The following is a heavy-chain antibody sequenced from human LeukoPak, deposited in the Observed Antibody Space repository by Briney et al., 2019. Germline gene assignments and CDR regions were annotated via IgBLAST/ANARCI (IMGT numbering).Heavy chain of an antibody. J-gene: IGHJ4*02. V-gene: IGHV1-2*02. CDR3: ARASRVYSSGCYGY. CDR1: GYTFTGYY. D-gene: IGHD6-19*01. CDR2: INPNSGGT. Sequence: ASVKVSCKASGYTFTGYYMHWVRQAPGQGLEWMGWINPNSGGTNYAQKFQGRATMTRDTSISTAYMELSRLRSDDTAVYYCARASRVYSSGCYGYWGQGTLVTVSS.